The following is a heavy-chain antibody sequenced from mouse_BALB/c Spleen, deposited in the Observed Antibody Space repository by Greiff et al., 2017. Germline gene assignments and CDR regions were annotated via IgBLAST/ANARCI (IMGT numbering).Heavy chain of an antibody. J-gene: IGHJ2*01. V-gene: IGHV2-9*02. D-gene: IGHD4-1*01. CDR2: IWAGGST. Sequence: VKLVESGPGLVAPSQSLSITCTVSGFSLTSYGVHWVRQPPGKGLEWLGVIWAGGSTNYNSALMSRLSISKDNSKSQVFLKMNSLQTEDTAMYYCAREVLGRRRYFDYWGQGTTLTVSS. CDR1: GFSLTSYG. CDR3: AREVLGRRRYFDY.